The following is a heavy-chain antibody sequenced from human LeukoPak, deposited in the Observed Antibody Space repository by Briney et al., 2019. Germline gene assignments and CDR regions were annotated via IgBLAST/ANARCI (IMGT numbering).Heavy chain of an antibody. CDR1: GGSFSGY. J-gene: IGHJ4*02. CDR2: IHHSGGT. V-gene: IGHV4-34*01. CDR3: ARHGGFYFDY. D-gene: IGHD3-16*01. Sequence: SETLSLTCAVYGGSFSGYWSWIRQPPGKGLEWIGQIHHSGGTSYNPSLRSRVIISVDMSKDQFSLKLSSVTAADMAVYYCARHGGFYFDYWGQGALVTVSS.